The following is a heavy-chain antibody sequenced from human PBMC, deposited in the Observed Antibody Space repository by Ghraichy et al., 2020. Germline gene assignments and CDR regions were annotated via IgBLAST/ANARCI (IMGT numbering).Heavy chain of an antibody. CDR2: IGSSGGST. CDR3: ARDLWLRVGSYGPFAF. V-gene: IGHV3-64*01. D-gene: IGHD3-16*01. J-gene: IGHJ4*02. Sequence: GGSLRLSCAASGFTFSSYAMHWVRQAPGKGLEYVSGIGSSGGSTYYANSVKGRFTISRDNSKNTLYLQMGSLTPEDMAMYYCARDLWLRVGSYGPFAFWGQGTLVAVSS. CDR1: GFTFSSYA.